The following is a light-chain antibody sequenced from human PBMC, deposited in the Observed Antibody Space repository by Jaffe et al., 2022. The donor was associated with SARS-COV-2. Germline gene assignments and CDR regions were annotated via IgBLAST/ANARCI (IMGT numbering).Light chain of an antibody. J-gene: IGKJ1*01. V-gene: IGKV3-15*01. CDR2: GAS. CDR3: QQYNNGWT. Sequence: EIVMTQSPATLSVSPGERATLSCRASQGISSNLAWYQQKPGQAPRLLIYGASSRATGIPARFSGSGSGTEFTLTISSLQSEDFAAYYCQQYNNGWTFGQGTKVEIK. CDR1: QGISSN.